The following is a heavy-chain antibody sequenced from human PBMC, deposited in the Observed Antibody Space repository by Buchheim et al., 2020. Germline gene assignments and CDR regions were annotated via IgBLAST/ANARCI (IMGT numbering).Heavy chain of an antibody. Sequence: EVQLVETGGGLIQPGGSLRLSCTAFGFTVSGDYMSWVRQAPGKGLEWVSAIYGAGTTYYADSVRGRFTISTDISKNTVYLQMNTLRAEDTAVYYCARVPQIVGAPGTDYWGQGTL. V-gene: IGHV3-53*02. CDR1: GFTVSGDY. J-gene: IGHJ4*02. CDR2: IYGAGTT. D-gene: IGHD1-26*01. CDR3: ARVPQIVGAPGTDY.